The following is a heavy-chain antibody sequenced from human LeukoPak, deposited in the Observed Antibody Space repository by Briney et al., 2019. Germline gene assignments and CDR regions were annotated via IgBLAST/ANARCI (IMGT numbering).Heavy chain of an antibody. CDR1: GGTFSSYI. D-gene: IGHD6-19*01. V-gene: IGHV1-69*02. Sequence: GASVKVSCKASGGTFSSYIISWVRQAPGQGLEWMGRIIPILGIANYAQKFQGRVTITADKSTSTAYMELSSLRSEDTAVYYCARGVAGGWVLFDYWGQGTLVTVSS. J-gene: IGHJ4*02. CDR3: ARGVAGGWVLFDY. CDR2: IIPILGIA.